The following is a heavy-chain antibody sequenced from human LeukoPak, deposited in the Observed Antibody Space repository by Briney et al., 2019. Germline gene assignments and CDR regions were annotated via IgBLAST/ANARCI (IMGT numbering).Heavy chain of an antibody. CDR3: AKSYDNGWYVCDY. J-gene: IGHJ4*02. D-gene: IGHD6-19*01. CDR1: GFTFSNFA. V-gene: IGHV3-30*09. Sequence: GGSLTLSCAASGFTFSNFAMHWARKAPGKGLVWVAFISYDGSIKSYADSVKGRFAVSRDNSKNTLYLQMNSLRPEDTAFYYCAKSYDNGWYVCDYWGQGTLVTVSS. CDR2: ISYDGSIK.